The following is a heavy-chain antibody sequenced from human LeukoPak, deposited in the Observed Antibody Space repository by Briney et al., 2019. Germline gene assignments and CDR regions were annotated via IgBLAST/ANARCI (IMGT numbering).Heavy chain of an antibody. D-gene: IGHD6-19*01. Sequence: SVKVFCKASGGTFSSYAISWVRQAPGQGLEWMGGIIPIFGTANYAQKFQGRVTITTDESTSTAYMELRSLRSDDTAVYYCARLTAVAGTVDYWGQGTLVTVSS. CDR3: ARLTAVAGTVDY. CDR2: IIPIFGTA. J-gene: IGHJ4*02. V-gene: IGHV1-69*05. CDR1: GGTFSSYA.